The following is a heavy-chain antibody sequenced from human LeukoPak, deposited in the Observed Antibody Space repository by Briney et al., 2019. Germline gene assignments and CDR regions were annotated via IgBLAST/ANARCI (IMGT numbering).Heavy chain of an antibody. CDR2: ISYDGSNR. J-gene: IGHJ4*02. CDR3: AKDPGASYYDSSGYYPSSIDY. D-gene: IGHD3-22*01. V-gene: IGHV3-30*18. Sequence: GRSLRLSCAASGFTFSRYGTHWVRQAPDKGLEWVAVISYDGSNRYYADSVKGRSTISRDNSKNTLHLQMNSLRAEDTAVYYCAKDPGASYYDSSGYYPSSIDYWGQGTLVAVSS. CDR1: GFTFSRYG.